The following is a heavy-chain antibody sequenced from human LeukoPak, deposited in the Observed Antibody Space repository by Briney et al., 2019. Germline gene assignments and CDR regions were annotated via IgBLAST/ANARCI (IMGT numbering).Heavy chain of an antibody. Sequence: PGGSLRLSCAASGFTFSSYAMHWVRQAPGKGLEYVSAISSNGGSTYYANPVKGRFTISRDNSKNTLYLQMGSLRAEDMAVYYCARHSSGWYDGAFDIWGQGTMVTVSS. CDR1: GFTFSSYA. CDR2: ISSNGGST. V-gene: IGHV3-64*01. J-gene: IGHJ3*02. CDR3: ARHSSGWYDGAFDI. D-gene: IGHD6-19*01.